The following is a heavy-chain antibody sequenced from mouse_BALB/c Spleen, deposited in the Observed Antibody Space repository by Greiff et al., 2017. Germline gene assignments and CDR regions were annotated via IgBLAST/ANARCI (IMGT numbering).Heavy chain of an antibody. D-gene: IGHD1-1*01. CDR2: INPSNGGT. Sequence: QVHVKQSGAELVKPGASVKLSCKASGYTFTSYYMYWVKQRPGQGLEWIGEINPSNGGTNFNEKFKSKATLTVDKSSSTAYMQLSSLTSEDSAVYYCTRDYYGYFDYWGQGTTLTVSS. V-gene: IGHV1S81*02. J-gene: IGHJ2*01. CDR3: TRDYYGYFDY. CDR1: GYTFTSYY.